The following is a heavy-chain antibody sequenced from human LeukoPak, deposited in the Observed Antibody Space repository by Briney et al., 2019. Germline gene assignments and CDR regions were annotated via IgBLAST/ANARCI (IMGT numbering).Heavy chain of an antibody. CDR3: ATVTGLSWSGIPGTKYFQH. J-gene: IGHJ1*01. CDR1: GYTLTELS. Sequence: ASVKVSCKVSGYTLTELSMHWVRQAPGKGLEWMGGFDPEDGETIYAQKFQGRVTMTEDTSTDTAYMELSSLRSEDTAVYHCATVTGLSWSGIPGTKYFQHWGQGTLVTVSS. V-gene: IGHV1-24*01. D-gene: IGHD1-14*01. CDR2: FDPEDGET.